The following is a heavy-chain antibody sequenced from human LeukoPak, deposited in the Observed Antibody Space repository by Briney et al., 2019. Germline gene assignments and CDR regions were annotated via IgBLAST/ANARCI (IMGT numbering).Heavy chain of an antibody. J-gene: IGHJ4*02. D-gene: IGHD2-15*01. CDR1: GFSFSTYS. CDR3: ARSYCTDGSCENLDY. Sequence: GGSLRLSCAASGFSFSTYSMNWVRQAPGKGLEWVSYISSSSTTIYYADSVKGRFTISRDNAKNSLYLQMNSLRAEDTAVYYCARSYCTDGSCENLDYWGQGTLVSVSS. V-gene: IGHV3-48*01. CDR2: ISSSSTTI.